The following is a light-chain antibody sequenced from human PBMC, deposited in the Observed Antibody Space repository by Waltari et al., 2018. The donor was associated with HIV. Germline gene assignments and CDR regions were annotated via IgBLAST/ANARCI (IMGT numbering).Light chain of an antibody. CDR3: LLYYGGAWV. CDR2: STS. CDR1: TGAVTSGYS. J-gene: IGLJ3*02. V-gene: IGLV7-43*01. Sequence: QTVVTQEPSLTVSPGRTVTLTCASSTGAVTSGYSPNWFQQKPGQAPRPLIYSTSNKHSSTPARFSGSLLGGKAALTLSGVQPEDEAEYYCLLYYGGAWVFGGGTKLTVL.